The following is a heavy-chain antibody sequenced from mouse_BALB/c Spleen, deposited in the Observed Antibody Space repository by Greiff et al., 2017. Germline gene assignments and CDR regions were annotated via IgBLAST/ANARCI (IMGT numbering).Heavy chain of an antibody. Sequence: QVQLKESGPGLVQPSQSLSITCTVSGFSLTSYGVHWVRQSPGKGLEWLGVIWSGGSTDYNAAFISRLSISKDNSKSQVFFKMNSLQANDTAIYYCARTDSGYFDVWGAGTTVTVSS. CDR3: ARTDSGYFDV. J-gene: IGHJ1*01. CDR1: GFSLTSYG. V-gene: IGHV2-2*02. CDR2: IWSGGST. D-gene: IGHD3-2*02.